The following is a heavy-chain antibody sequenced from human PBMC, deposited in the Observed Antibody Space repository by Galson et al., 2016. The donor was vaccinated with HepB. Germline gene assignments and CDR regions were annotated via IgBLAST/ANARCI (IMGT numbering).Heavy chain of an antibody. CDR1: GDNFKNYR. CDR3: ARQTEYSISWFDP. V-gene: IGHV5-51*01. Sequence: QSGAEVKKPGESLKIPCKGSGDNFKNYRIGWVRQMPGKGLEWMGIIYLGDYDTRYSPSFQGQITMSADKSINTVYLQWNSLEASDSAIYYCARQTEYSISWFDPWDQGTLVTVSS. J-gene: IGHJ5*02. CDR2: IYLGDYDT. D-gene: IGHD2/OR15-2a*01.